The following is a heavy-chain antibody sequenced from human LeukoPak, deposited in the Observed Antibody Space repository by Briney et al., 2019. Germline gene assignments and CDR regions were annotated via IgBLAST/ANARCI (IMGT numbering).Heavy chain of an antibody. CDR3: ARSSGYDSYFEY. V-gene: IGHV3-21*01. CDR2: ISLSSSYI. CDR1: GFAFSSYS. Sequence: GGSLRLSCAASGFAFSSYSMNWVRQAPGMGLEWVSSISLSSSYIYYADSVKGRFTISRDNAKNSLSLQMNSLRAEDTAVYYCARSSGYDSYFEYWGQGALVTVSS. D-gene: IGHD5-12*01. J-gene: IGHJ4*02.